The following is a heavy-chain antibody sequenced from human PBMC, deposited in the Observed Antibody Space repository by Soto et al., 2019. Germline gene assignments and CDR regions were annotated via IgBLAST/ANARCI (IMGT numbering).Heavy chain of an antibody. J-gene: IGHJ4*02. D-gene: IGHD4-17*01. CDR1: GGSFSGYY. CDR2: INHSGST. CDR3: ARGRGIGDYAPDFDY. Sequence: QVQLQQWGAGLLKPSETLSLTCAVYGGSFSGYYWSWIRQPPGKGLEWIGEINHSGSTNYNPSLKSRVTISVDTSNTQFSLKLSAGTAADTAVYYCARGRGIGDYAPDFDYWGQGTPVTVSA. V-gene: IGHV4-34*01.